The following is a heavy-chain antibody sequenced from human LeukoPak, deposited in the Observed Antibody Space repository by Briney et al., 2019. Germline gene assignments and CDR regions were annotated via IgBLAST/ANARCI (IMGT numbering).Heavy chain of an antibody. CDR2: IIPIFGTA. CDR3: ARVTAHCSGGSCYSFRFDY. J-gene: IGHJ4*02. Sequence: SVKVSCKASEGTFSSYAISWVRQAPGKGLEWMGGIIPIFGTANYAQKFQGGVTITADESTSTAYMELSSLRSEDTAVYYCARVTAHCSGGSCYSFRFDYWGQGTLVTVSS. CDR1: EGTFSSYA. V-gene: IGHV1-69*13. D-gene: IGHD2-15*01.